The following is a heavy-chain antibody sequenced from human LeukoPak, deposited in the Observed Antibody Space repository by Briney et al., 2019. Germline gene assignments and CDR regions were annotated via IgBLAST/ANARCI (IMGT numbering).Heavy chain of an antibody. J-gene: IGHJ4*02. D-gene: IGHD5-24*01. Sequence: GGSLRLSCAASGFTFSSYDMHWVRQATGKGLEWVSAIGTAGDTYYPGSVKGRFTISRENAKNSLYLQMNSLRAEDTALYYCAKDLGPGSMATSPGFDYWGQGTLVTVSS. CDR1: GFTFSSYD. CDR3: AKDLGPGSMATSPGFDY. CDR2: IGTAGDT. V-gene: IGHV3-13*01.